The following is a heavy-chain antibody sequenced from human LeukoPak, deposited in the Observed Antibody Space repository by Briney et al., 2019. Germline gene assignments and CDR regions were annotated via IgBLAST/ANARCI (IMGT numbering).Heavy chain of an antibody. D-gene: IGHD3-3*01. CDR2: TNHSGST. V-gene: IGHV4-34*01. Sequence: SETLSLTCAVYGGSFSGYYWSWIRQPPGKGLEWIGETNHSGSTNYNPSLKSRVTISVDTSKNQFSLKLSSVTAADTAVYYCARGRYTYYDFWSGPKYYYYGMDVWGQGTTVTVSS. CDR1: GGSFSGYY. CDR3: ARGRYTYYDFWSGPKYYYYGMDV. J-gene: IGHJ6*02.